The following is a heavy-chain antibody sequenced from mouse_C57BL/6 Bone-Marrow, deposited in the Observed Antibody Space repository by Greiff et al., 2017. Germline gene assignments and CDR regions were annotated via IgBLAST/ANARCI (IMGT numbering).Heavy chain of an antibody. D-gene: IGHD2-5*01. CDR1: GFTFSSYA. Sequence: EVQRVESGGGLVKPGGSLKLSCAASGFTFSSYAMSWVRQTPETRLEWVATISDGGSYTYYPDNVKGRFTISRDNAKNNLYLQMSHLKSEDTAMYYCARDTIVTLGFAYWGQGTLVTVSA. CDR3: ARDTIVTLGFAY. CDR2: ISDGGSYT. J-gene: IGHJ3*01. V-gene: IGHV5-4*01.